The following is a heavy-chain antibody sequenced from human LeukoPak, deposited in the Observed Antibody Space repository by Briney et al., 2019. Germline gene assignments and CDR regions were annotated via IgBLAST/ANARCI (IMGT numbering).Heavy chain of an antibody. CDR3: ARDSSMVRGGGFDY. V-gene: IGHV4-4*07. J-gene: IGHJ4*02. CDR1: GGSISSYY. CDR2: IYTSGST. D-gene: IGHD3-10*01. Sequence: SETLSLTCTVSGGSISSYYWSWIRQPAGKGLEWIGRIYTSGSTNYNPSLKSRVTISVDTSENQFSLKLSSVTAADTAVYYCARDSSMVRGGGFDYWGQGTLVTVSS.